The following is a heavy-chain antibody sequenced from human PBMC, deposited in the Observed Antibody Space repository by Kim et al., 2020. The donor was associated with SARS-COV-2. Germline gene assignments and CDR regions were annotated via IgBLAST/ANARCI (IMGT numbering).Heavy chain of an antibody. J-gene: IGHJ3*01. V-gene: IGHV3-30*18. CDR2: ISYDGEKT. CDR3: AKGGGIVRGFADAFDV. D-gene: IGHD3-10*01. CDR1: GFTFRSYS. Sequence: GGSLRLSCAASGFTFRSYSMHWVRQAPGKGLEWVAVISYDGEKTYYSDSMKGRFTISRDNSNNTLFLQVNSLRVEDTAVYWCAKGGGIVRGFADAFDVWAKGQWSPSLQ.